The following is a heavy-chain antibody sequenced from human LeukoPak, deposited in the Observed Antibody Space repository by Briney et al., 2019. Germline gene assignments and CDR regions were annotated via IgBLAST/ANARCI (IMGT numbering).Heavy chain of an antibody. CDR1: GHTFTSYD. CDR3: ARDSGEGAFDI. D-gene: IGHD3-10*01. V-gene: IGHV1-18*01. CDR2: ISAYNGNT. Sequence: GASVKVSCKASGHTFTSYDINWVRQAPGQGLEWMGWISAYNGNTNYAQKLQGRVTMTTDTSTSTAYMELRSLRSDDAAVYYCARDSGEGAFDIWGQGTMVTVSS. J-gene: IGHJ3*02.